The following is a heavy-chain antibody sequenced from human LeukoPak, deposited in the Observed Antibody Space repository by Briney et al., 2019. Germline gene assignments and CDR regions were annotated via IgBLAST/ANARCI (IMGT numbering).Heavy chain of an antibody. CDR3: ARVSRSSWYNHDAFDI. D-gene: IGHD6-13*01. V-gene: IGHV1-2*02. CDR2: INPNSGGT. Sequence: GASVKVSCKASGYTFTGYYMHWVRQAPGQGLEWMGWINPNSGGTNYAQKFQGRVTMTRDTSISTAYMELSRLRSDDTAVYYCARVSRSSWYNHDAFDIWGQGTMVTVSS. J-gene: IGHJ3*02. CDR1: GYTFTGYY.